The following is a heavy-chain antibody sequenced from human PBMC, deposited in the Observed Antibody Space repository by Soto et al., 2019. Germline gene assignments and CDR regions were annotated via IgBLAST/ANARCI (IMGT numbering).Heavy chain of an antibody. D-gene: IGHD3-16*01. CDR1: GGSISSGDYY. CDR3: ARELIEKDRAFGAFDI. CDR2: IYYSGST. J-gene: IGHJ3*02. V-gene: IGHV4-30-4*01. Sequence: PSETLSLTCTVSGGSISSGDYYWSWIRQPPGKGLEWIGYIYYSGSTYYNPSLKSRVTISVDTSKNQFSLKLSSVTAADTAVYYCARELIEKDRAFGAFDIWGQGTMVTVSS.